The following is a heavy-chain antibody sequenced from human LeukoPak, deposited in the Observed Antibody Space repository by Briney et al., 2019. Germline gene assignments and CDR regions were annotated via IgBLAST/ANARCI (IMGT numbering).Heavy chain of an antibody. CDR2: INHSGST. CDR3: ARFGSGWHYFDY. Sequence: PSETLSLTCTVSGGSISSSRYYWGWIRQPPGKGLEWIGEINHSGSTNYNPSLKSRVTISVDTSKNQFSLKLSSVTAADTAVYYCARFGSGWHYFDYWGQGTLVTVSS. V-gene: IGHV4-39*07. CDR1: GGSISSSRYY. J-gene: IGHJ4*02. D-gene: IGHD6-19*01.